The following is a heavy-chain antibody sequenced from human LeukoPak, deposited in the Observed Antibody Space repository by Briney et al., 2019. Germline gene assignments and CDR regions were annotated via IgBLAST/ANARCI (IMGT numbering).Heavy chain of an antibody. CDR3: AKDYSGSYYYFDY. Sequence: SETLSLTCTVPGGSISSYYWSWIRQPPGKGLEWIGYIYYSGSTNYNPSLKSRVTISVDTSKNQFSLKLSSVTAADTAVYYCAKDYSGSYYYFDYWGQGTLVTVSS. CDR1: GGSISSYY. J-gene: IGHJ4*02. D-gene: IGHD1-26*01. V-gene: IGHV4-59*01. CDR2: IYYSGST.